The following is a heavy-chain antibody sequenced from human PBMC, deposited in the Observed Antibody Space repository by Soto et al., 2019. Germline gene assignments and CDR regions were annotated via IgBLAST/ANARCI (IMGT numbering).Heavy chain of an antibody. Sequence: TGGSLRLSCAASGLTFSTYALIWVRQAPGKGLEWVSAISGSGVYTYYADSVKGRFTISRDNSKNTLYLQMNTLRAEDTAVYYCAKGGPPNFFDYWGQGTLVTVSS. CDR1: GLTFSTYA. CDR2: ISGSGVYT. D-gene: IGHD1-26*01. J-gene: IGHJ4*02. V-gene: IGHV3-23*01. CDR3: AKGGPPNFFDY.